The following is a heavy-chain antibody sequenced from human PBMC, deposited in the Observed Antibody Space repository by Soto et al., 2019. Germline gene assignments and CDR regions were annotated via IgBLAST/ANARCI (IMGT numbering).Heavy chain of an antibody. CDR3: AKSSSTSFGYYYYYGMDV. CDR2: ISGSGGST. V-gene: IGHV3-23*01. Sequence: GGSLRLSCAASGFTFSSYAMSWVRQAPGKGLEWVSAISGSGGSTYYADSVKGRFTISRDNSKNTLYLQMNSLRAKDTAVYYCAKSSSTSFGYYYYYGMDVWGQGTTVTVSS. J-gene: IGHJ6*02. CDR1: GFTFSSYA. D-gene: IGHD2-2*01.